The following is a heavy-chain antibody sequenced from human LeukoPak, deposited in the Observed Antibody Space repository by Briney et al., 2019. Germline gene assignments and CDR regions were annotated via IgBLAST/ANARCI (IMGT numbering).Heavy chain of an antibody. J-gene: IGHJ6*02. D-gene: IGHD2-15*01. V-gene: IGHV3-9*01. CDR1: GFTFDDYA. CDR3: AKDIFPCSGGSCSYYYYGMDV. Sequence: GGSLRLSCAASGFTFDDYAMHWVRHAPGKGLEWVSGISWNSGSIGYADSVKGRFTISRDNAKNSLYLQMNRLRAEDTALYYCAKDIFPCSGGSCSYYYYGMDVWGQGTTVTVSS. CDR2: ISWNSGSI.